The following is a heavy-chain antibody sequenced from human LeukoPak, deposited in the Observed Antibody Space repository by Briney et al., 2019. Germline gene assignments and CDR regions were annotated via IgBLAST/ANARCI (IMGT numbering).Heavy chain of an antibody. CDR2: IHYSGNT. Sequence: PSETLSLTSTVSGGSISGNYWSWIRQSPGKGLEWIGYIHYSGNTNYNPSLKSRVTISVDTSENQFSLKLSSVTAADTAVYYCARDSSGYRRGSIDYWGQGTLVTVSS. J-gene: IGHJ4*02. D-gene: IGHD3-22*01. V-gene: IGHV4-59*13. CDR3: ARDSSGYRRGSIDY. CDR1: GGSISGNY.